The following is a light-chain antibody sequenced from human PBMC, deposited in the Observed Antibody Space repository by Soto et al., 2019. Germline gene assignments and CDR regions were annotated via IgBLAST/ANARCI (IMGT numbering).Light chain of an antibody. CDR2: DAS. Sequence: DIQMTQSPSSLSAAVGDRVTFTCQASQDIYKYLNWYQQKPGKAPKLLIYDASNLERGAPSRFSGSGSGTEFTLTISSLQPDDFATYYCQHYNSYSEAFGQGTKVELK. CDR1: QDIYKY. CDR3: QHYNSYSEA. J-gene: IGKJ1*01. V-gene: IGKV1-33*01.